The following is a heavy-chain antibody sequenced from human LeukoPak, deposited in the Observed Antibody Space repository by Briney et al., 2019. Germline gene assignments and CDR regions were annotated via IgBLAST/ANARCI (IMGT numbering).Heavy chain of an antibody. CDR2: INPNNGDT. D-gene: IGHD2/OR15-2a*01. CDR1: GYTFSGNF. CDR3: ARTRGSHISMAYLDY. V-gene: IGHV1-2*02. Sequence: GASVKVSCKASGYTFSGNFMHWVRQAPGQGLEWMGWINPNNGDTNYAQKFQGRVTMTRDTSISTAYMGLTSLRSDDTAVYYCARTRGSHISMAYLDYWGQGTLVTVSS. J-gene: IGHJ4*02.